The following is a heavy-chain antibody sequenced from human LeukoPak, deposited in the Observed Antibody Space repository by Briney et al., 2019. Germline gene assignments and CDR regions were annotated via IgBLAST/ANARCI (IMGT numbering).Heavy chain of an antibody. Sequence: GGSLRLSCAASGFTFSSYGMHWVRQAPGKGLEWVAFIRYDGSNKYYADSVKGRFTISRDNSKNTLYLQMNSLRAEDTAVYYCAKSNLYGGNSGFGFDIWGQGTMVTVSS. J-gene: IGHJ3*02. D-gene: IGHD4-23*01. CDR3: AKSNLYGGNSGFGFDI. CDR1: GFTFSSYG. CDR2: IRYDGSNK. V-gene: IGHV3-30*02.